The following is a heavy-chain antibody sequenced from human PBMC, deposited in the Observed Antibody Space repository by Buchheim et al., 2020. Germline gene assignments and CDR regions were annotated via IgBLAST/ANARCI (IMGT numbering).Heavy chain of an antibody. Sequence: QVQLQESGPGLVKPSETLSLTCTVSGGSISSYYWSWIRQPPGKGLEWIGYIYYSGSTNYNPSLKSRVTISVDTSKNQFSLKLSSVTAADTAVYYCAREGGYYDSSGKDAFDIWGQGT. V-gene: IGHV4-59*01. CDR2: IYYSGST. D-gene: IGHD3-22*01. J-gene: IGHJ3*02. CDR1: GGSISSYY. CDR3: AREGGYYDSSGKDAFDI.